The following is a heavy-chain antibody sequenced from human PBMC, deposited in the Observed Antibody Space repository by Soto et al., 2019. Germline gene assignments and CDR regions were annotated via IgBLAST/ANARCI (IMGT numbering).Heavy chain of an antibody. D-gene: IGHD1-26*01. Sequence: GGYPGLSSAASGFTFSNAWMSWVRQAPGKGLEWVGRIKSKTDGGTTDYAAPVKGRFTISRDDSKNTLYLQMNSLKTEDTAVYYCTTNCGSYFYHHYVMAVRGQGTTVIVSS. V-gene: IGHV3-15*01. CDR1: GFTFSNAW. CDR2: IKSKTDGGTT. CDR3: TTNCGSYFYHHYVMAV. J-gene: IGHJ6*02.